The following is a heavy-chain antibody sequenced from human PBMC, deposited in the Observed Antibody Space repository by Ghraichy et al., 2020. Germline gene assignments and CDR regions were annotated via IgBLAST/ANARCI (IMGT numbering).Heavy chain of an antibody. V-gene: IGHV4-38-2*02. CDR1: GYSISNGYY. CDR2: IYRSGST. D-gene: IGHD1-14*01. J-gene: IGHJ4*02. CDR3: ARLETYQPLFDYFDY. Sequence: SETLSLTCTVSGYSISNGYYWGWIRQLPGKGLELIGFIYRSGSTIYNPSLKSRVTMSVDTSKNQFSLQLSSVTAADTAVYYCARLETYQPLFDYFDYWGQGTLVTVSS.